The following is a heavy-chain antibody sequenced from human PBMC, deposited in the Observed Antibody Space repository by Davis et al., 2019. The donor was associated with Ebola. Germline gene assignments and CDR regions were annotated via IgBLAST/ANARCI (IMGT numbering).Heavy chain of an antibody. V-gene: IGHV3-69-1*01. D-gene: IGHD1-1*01. CDR3: ARDLELEPNYYYYGMDV. Sequence: GESLKISCETSGFIFRNYVMSWVRQAPGKGLEWVSTFGTGGDTYYADSVKGRFAISRDNAKNSLYLQMNSLRAEDTAVNYCARDLELEPNYYYYGMDVWGQGTTVTVSS. CDR2: FGTGGDT. J-gene: IGHJ6*02. CDR1: GFIFRNYV.